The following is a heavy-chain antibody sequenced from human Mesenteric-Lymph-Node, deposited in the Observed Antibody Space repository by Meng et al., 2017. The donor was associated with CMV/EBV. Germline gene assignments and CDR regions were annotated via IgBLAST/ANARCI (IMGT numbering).Heavy chain of an antibody. Sequence: GGSLRLSCAASGFTFSSYDMHWVRQATGKGLEWVSAIGYNADYTYYAASVKGRFTISRDNSKNTVYLQMNSLRAEDTAVYYCSKDQEKFGELMDYWGQGTLVTVSS. CDR1: GFTFSSYD. D-gene: IGHD3-10*01. CDR3: SKDQEKFGELMDY. V-gene: IGHV3-23*01. J-gene: IGHJ4*02. CDR2: IGYNADYT.